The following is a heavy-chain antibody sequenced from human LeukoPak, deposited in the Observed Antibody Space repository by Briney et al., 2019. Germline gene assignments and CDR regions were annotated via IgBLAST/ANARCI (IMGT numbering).Heavy chain of an antibody. CDR1: GFTFSSYA. J-gene: IGHJ3*02. CDR2: ISSNGGST. D-gene: IGHD4-17*01. Sequence: GGSLRLSCSASGFTFSSYAMHWVRQAPGKGLEYVSAISSNGGSTYYADSAKGRFTISRDNSKNTLYLQMSSLRAEDTAVCYCVKVYYGDYYGGNAFDIWGQGTMVTVSS. CDR3: VKVYYGDYYGGNAFDI. V-gene: IGHV3-64D*06.